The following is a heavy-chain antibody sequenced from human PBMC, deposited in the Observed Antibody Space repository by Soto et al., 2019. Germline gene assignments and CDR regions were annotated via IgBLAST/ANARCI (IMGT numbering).Heavy chain of an antibody. CDR3: AREESGSYSSGMGV. D-gene: IGHD1-26*01. Sequence: LRLSCAASGFTFSSYAMHWARQAPGKGLEWVAVISYDGSNKYYADSVKGRFTISRDNSKNTLYLQMNSLRAEDTAVYYCAREESGSYSSGMGVWGQGTTVTVSS. CDR2: ISYDGSNK. CDR1: GFTFSSYA. J-gene: IGHJ6*02. V-gene: IGHV3-30-3*01.